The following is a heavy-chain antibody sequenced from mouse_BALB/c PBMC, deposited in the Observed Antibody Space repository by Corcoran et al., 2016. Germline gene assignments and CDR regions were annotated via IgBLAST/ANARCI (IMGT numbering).Heavy chain of an antibody. CDR2: ISYDGSN. J-gene: IGHJ2*01. D-gene: IGHD2-3*01. CDR1: GYSITSGYY. Sequence: DVQLQESGPGLVKPSQSLSLTCSVTGYSITSGYYWNWIRQFPGNKLEWMGYISYDGSNNYNPSLKNRISITCDTSKNQFFLKLNSVTTEDTATYYCASVYDGYLIDYWGQGTTLTVSS. V-gene: IGHV3-6*02. CDR3: ASVYDGYLIDY.